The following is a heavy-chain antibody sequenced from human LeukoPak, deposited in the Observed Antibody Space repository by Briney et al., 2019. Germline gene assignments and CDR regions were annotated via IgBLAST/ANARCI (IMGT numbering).Heavy chain of an antibody. Sequence: SETLSLTCTFSGGSNSSSYYYGGWIRQPPGKGLEWIGSIYYSGNTYYSPSLKSRLTISVDTSKNQFSLKVDSVTAADTAVYYCTRHSGGLTGTTDRFEHWGQGTVVTVSS. D-gene: IGHD1-14*01. CDR3: TRHSGGLTGTTDRFEH. CDR1: GGSNSSSYYY. V-gene: IGHV4-39*01. CDR2: IYYSGNT. J-gene: IGHJ5*02.